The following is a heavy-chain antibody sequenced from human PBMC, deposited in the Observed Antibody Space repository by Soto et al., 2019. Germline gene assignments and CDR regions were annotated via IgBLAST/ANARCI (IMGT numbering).Heavy chain of an antibody. V-gene: IGHV4-61*01. Sequence: SETLSLTCTVSGGSVSSGSYYWSWIRQPPGKGLEWIGYIYYSGSTYYNPSLKSRVTISVDTSKNQFSLKLSSVTAADTAVYYCARVSSGYWSDAFDIWGQGTMVTVSS. CDR1: GGSVSSGSYY. CDR3: ARVSSGYWSDAFDI. J-gene: IGHJ3*02. D-gene: IGHD3-22*01. CDR2: IYYSGST.